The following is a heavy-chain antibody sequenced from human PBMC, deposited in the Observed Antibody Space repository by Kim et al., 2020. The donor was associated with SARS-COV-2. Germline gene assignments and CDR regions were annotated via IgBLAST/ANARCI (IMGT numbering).Heavy chain of an antibody. CDR3: ERDHRNNSGYYSFDY. V-gene: IGHV1-3*01. CDR2: INGGNGYT. CDR1: GYTFYTYA. D-gene: IGHD3-22*01. Sequence: ASVKVSCKASGYTFYTYAMHWVRQAPGQRLEWMGWINGGNGYTEYSQKFQGRVTITKDTSAQTAYMELRGLRSEDTALYYCERDHRNNSGYYSFDYWARG. J-gene: IGHJ4*02.